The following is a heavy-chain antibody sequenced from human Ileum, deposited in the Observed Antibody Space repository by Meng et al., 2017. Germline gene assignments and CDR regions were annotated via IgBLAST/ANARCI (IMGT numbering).Heavy chain of an antibody. Sequence: HVQLHESGLELVKPSQPLSLTCTVSGGSISSGGYYWGWIRQHPGKGLEWIGYIFYSGSTYYNSSLKSRINISVDTSKNQFSLKVSSVTAADTAVYYCARVRRGLGLRFDPWGQGTLVTVSS. CDR1: GGSISSGGYY. D-gene: IGHD3/OR15-3a*01. J-gene: IGHJ5*02. V-gene: IGHV4-31*03. CDR2: IFYSGST. CDR3: ARVRRGLGLRFDP.